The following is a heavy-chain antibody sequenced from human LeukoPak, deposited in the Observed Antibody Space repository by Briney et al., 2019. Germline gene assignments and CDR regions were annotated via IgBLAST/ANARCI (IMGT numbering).Heavy chain of an antibody. J-gene: IGHJ4*02. D-gene: IGHD3-22*01. CDR2: IYDTGGT. CDR3: ARGHYYDNSGDY. V-gene: IGHV4-59*11. CDR1: GASISSHY. Sequence: SETLSLTCTVSGASISSHYWNWIRQPPGKGLEWIGYIYDTGGTNYNPSLKSRVTISPDTSKNQFSLNLSSVTAADTAVYYCARGHYYDNSGDYWGQGILVTVSS.